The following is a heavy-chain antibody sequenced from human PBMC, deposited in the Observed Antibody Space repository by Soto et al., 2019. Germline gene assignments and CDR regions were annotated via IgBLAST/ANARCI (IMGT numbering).Heavy chain of an antibody. J-gene: IGHJ4*02. CDR3: TNGAPYHTGADY. CDR1: GFTFSEYA. V-gene: IGHV3-9*01. D-gene: IGHD1-1*01. Sequence: VQLVESGGGLAQPGKSLRLSCVASGFTFSEYAMHWVRQAPGKGLEWVSGISYNSGSIGYAASVKGRFSVSRDNDKKYLYLQMDNLRPEDTAFYYCTNGAPYHTGADYWGQGTLVTVSS. CDR2: ISYNSGSI.